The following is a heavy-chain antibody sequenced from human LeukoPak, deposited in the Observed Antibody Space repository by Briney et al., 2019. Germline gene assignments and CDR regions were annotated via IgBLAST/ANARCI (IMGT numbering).Heavy chain of an antibody. CDR1: GFTFSSYA. J-gene: IGHJ4*02. CDR3: AKPLYGDYYLFDY. CDR2: ISGSGGST. V-gene: IGHV3-23*01. Sequence: GGSLRLSCAASGFTFSSYAMSWVRQSPGEGVEGVSAISGSGGSTYYADSVKGRFTISRDNSKNTLYLQMNSLRAEDTDVYYCAKPLYGDYYLFDYWGQGTLVTVSS. D-gene: IGHD4-17*01.